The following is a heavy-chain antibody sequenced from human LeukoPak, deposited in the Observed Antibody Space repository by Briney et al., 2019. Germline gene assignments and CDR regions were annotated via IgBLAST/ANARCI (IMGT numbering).Heavy chain of an antibody. CDR3: ARDDSGSYYGPFDY. V-gene: IGHV4-61*01. Sequence: SETLSLTCTVSGGSFSSGSYYWSWIRQPPGKGLEWIGYIYYSGSTNYNPSLKSRVTISVNTSKNQFSLKLSSVTAADTAVYYCARDDSGSYYGPFDYWGQGTLVTVSS. CDR1: GGSFSSGSYY. CDR2: IYYSGST. D-gene: IGHD1-26*01. J-gene: IGHJ4*02.